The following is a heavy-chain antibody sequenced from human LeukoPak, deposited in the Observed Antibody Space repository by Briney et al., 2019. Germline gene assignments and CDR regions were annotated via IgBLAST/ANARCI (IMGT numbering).Heavy chain of an antibody. CDR1: GYTFTGYY. D-gene: IGHD6-19*01. CDR2: INPNSGGT. J-gene: IGHJ5*02. CDR3: AKGRVVAGSKSLTYHWFDP. V-gene: IGHV1-2*02. Sequence: ASVKVSCKASGYTFTGYYIHWVRQAPGQGLEWMGWINPNSGGTKYAQKFQGRVTMTRDTSITTAYMGLSWLRSDDTAVYYCAKGRVVAGSKSLTYHWFDPWGQGTLVTVSS.